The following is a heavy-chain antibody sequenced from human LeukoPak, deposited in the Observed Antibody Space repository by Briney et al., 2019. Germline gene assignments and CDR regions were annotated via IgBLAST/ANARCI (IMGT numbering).Heavy chain of an antibody. Sequence: GGSLRLSCAASGFTFSSYPMHWVRQAPGKGLEWVSVISYDGSNKYYEDSVKGRFTISRDNSKNMFYVQINSLRPEDTAVYYCARGFPYDDPTEGYYYLMDVWGQGTTVTVSS. CDR2: ISYDGSNK. J-gene: IGHJ6*02. D-gene: IGHD4-17*01. CDR3: ARGFPYDDPTEGYYYLMDV. CDR1: GFTFSSYP. V-gene: IGHV3-30-3*01.